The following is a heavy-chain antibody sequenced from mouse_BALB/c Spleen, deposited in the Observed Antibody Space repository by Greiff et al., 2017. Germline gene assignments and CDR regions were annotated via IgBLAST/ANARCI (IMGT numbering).Heavy chain of an antibody. J-gene: IGHJ2*01. CDR2: IRNKANGYTT. CDR3: ARDIPSFDY. D-gene: IGHD6-1*01. V-gene: IGHV7-3*02. CDR1: GFTFTDYY. Sequence: EVHLVESGGGLVQPGGSLRLSCATSGFTFTDYYMSWVRQPPGKALEWLGFIRNKANGYTTEYSASVKGRFTISRDNSQSILYLQMNTLRAEDSATYYCARDIPSFDYWGQGTTLTVSS.